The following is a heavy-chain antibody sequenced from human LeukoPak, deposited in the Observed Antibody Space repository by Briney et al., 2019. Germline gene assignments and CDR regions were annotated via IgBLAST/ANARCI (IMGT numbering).Heavy chain of an antibody. Sequence: GGSLRLSCAASGFTFSITWMHWVRQFPGQGLVWVARITSDGTTTSYAESVEGRFTISRDNAKNTLYLQMNSLRAEDTAVYYCARDWSGDDDFWNGYYTNYFVPWGQGTLVTVSS. J-gene: IGHJ5*02. CDR3: ARDWSGDDDFWNGYYTNYFVP. D-gene: IGHD3-3*01. CDR1: GFTFSITW. V-gene: IGHV3-74*03. CDR2: ITSDGTTT.